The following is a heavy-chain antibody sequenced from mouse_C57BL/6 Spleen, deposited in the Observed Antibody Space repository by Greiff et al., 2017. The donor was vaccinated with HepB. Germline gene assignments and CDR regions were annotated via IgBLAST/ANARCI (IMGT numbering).Heavy chain of an antibody. CDR3: ARGEDYDYYAMDY. V-gene: IGHV1-26*01. CDR2: INPNNGGT. D-gene: IGHD2-4*01. Sequence: VQLQQSGPELVKPGASVKISCKASGYTFTDYYMNWVKQSHGKSLEWIGDINPNNGGTSYNQKFKGKATLTVDKSSSTAYMERRSLTSEDSAVYYCARGEDYDYYAMDYWGQGTSVTVSS. J-gene: IGHJ4*01. CDR1: GYTFTDYY.